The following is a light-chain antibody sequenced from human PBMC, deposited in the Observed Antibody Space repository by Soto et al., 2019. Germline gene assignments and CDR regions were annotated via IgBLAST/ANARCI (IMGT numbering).Light chain of an antibody. CDR3: CSYARSNFVV. CDR2: EGS. J-gene: IGLJ2*01. V-gene: IGLV2-23*01. Sequence: QSALTQPASVSGSPRQSITISCTGTTSDIGSYHLVSWYQQHPGKAPKLIIYEGSKRPSGVSNRFSGSKSGNTASLTISGLQTEDEADYYGCSYARSNFVVFGGGTKLNVL. CDR1: TSDIGSYHL.